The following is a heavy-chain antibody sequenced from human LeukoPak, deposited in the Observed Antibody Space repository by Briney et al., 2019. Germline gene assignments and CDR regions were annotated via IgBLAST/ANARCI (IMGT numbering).Heavy chain of an antibody. CDR1: GGSISTYY. CDR2: VYPSGRT. CDR3: ASGGRISADNWFDP. D-gene: IGHD6-13*01. V-gene: IGHV4-4*07. J-gene: IGHJ5*02. Sequence: PSETLSLTCTFSGGSISTYYWSWILQPAWKGLDLIGRVYPSGRTSYNPSLENRVTMSVDTSKKQFSLKLRSVTAADTAVYYCASGGRISADNWFDPWGQGTLVTVSS.